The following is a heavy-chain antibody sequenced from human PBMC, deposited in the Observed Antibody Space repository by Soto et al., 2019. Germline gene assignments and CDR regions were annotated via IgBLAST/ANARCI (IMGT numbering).Heavy chain of an antibody. V-gene: IGHV1-18*01. CDR3: SRETNYFDY. CDR1: GYTFTSYG. Sequence: QVQLVQSGAEVKKPGASVKVSCKASGYTFTSYGISWVRQAPGQGLEWMGWISAYNGNTKYAQKLQDRVTMTKDTSTSTAYIELHRLRSDDTAVYYCSRETNYFDYWSQGTLVTVSS. D-gene: IGHD4-17*01. J-gene: IGHJ4*02. CDR2: ISAYNGNT.